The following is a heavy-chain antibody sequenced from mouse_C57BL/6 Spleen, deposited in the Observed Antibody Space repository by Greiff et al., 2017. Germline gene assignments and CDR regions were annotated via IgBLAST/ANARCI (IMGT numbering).Heavy chain of an antibody. Sequence: VQLQQSGAELVRPGASVKLSCTASGFNIKDYYMPWVQQRPEQGLEWLGRIDPEDGDTEYAPKFQGKATMTADTSSNTAYLQLSSLTSEDTAVYYCTVYYDYDMFAYWGQGTLVTVSA. D-gene: IGHD2-4*01. V-gene: IGHV14-1*01. CDR3: TVYYDYDMFAY. CDR2: IDPEDGDT. CDR1: GFNIKDYY. J-gene: IGHJ3*01.